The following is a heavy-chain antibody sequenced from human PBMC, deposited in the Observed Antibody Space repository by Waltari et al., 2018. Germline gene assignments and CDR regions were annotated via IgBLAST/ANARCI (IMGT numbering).Heavy chain of an antibody. CDR3: ARRGAVAGLGGDY. CDR2: IYHSGST. V-gene: IGHV4-38-2*01. D-gene: IGHD6-19*01. Sequence: QVQLQESGPGLVKPSETLSLTCAVSGYSISSGYYWGWIRQPPGKGLEWIGSIYHSGSTYYNPSLKSRVTISVDTSKNQFSLKLSSVTAADTAVYYCARRGAVAGLGGDYWGQGTLVTVSS. J-gene: IGHJ4*02. CDR1: GYSISSGYY.